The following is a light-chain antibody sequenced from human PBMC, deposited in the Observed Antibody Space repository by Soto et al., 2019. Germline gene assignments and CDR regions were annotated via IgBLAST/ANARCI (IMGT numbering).Light chain of an antibody. Sequence: QSVLTQPASVSGSPGQSITISCTGTSSDVGGYNFVSWYQHHPGKAPKLIIYDVTNRPSGISNRCSGSKSGNTASLTISGLPAEDEADYYCTSYTSRITYVFGTGTKVTVL. CDR2: DVT. V-gene: IGLV2-14*03. CDR1: SSDVGGYNF. CDR3: TSYTSRITYV. J-gene: IGLJ1*01.